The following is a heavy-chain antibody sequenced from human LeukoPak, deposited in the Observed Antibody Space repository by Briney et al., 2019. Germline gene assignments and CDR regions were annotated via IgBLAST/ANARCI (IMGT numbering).Heavy chain of an antibody. CDR3: TRGVGDPVAGTFNWFDP. CDR2: IRSKAYGGTT. V-gene: IGHV3-49*03. D-gene: IGHD6-19*01. Sequence: GGSLRLSCTASGFTFGDYAMSWFRQAPGKGLEWVGFIRSKAYGGTTEYAASVKGRFTISRDDSKSIAYLQMNSLKTEDTAVYYCTRGVGDPVAGTFNWFDPWGQGTLVTVSS. J-gene: IGHJ5*02. CDR1: GFTFGDYA.